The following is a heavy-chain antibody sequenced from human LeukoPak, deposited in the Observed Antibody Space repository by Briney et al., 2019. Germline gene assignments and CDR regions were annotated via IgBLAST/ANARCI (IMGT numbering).Heavy chain of an antibody. CDR2: IIPIFGTA. D-gene: IGHD3-10*01. V-gene: IGHV1-69*05. Sequence: ASVKVSCKASGGTFNSYAISWVRQAPGQGLEWMGGIIPIFGTANYAQKLQGRVTMTTDTSTSTAYMELRSLRSDDTAVYYCARGGITMVRGVIYYYYGMDVWGQGTTVTVSS. CDR3: ARGGITMVRGVIYYYYGMDV. J-gene: IGHJ6*02. CDR1: GGTFNSYA.